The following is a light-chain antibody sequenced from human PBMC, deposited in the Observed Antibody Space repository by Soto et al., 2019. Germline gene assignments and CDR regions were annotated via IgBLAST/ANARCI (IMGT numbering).Light chain of an antibody. CDR1: QDISNY. J-gene: IGKJ4*01. Sequence: DIQMTQSPSSLSASVGDRVTITCQASQDISNYLNWYQQKPRKAPNLLIYDESNLETGVPCRFSGSGSGTDFTCTINSLQHEDIAIYYCQQYDDLPLTFGGGTKVETK. CDR3: QQYDDLPLT. V-gene: IGKV1-33*01. CDR2: DES.